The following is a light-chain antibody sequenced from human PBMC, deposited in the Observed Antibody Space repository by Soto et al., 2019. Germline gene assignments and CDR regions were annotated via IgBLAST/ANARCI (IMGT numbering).Light chain of an antibody. CDR2: GAS. Sequence: EIVLTQSPATLSVSLGERVTLSCRASQKISSNLAWYQQKHGQAPRLLIYGASTRNTGIPTRFSGSGSGTEFTLTISSLQSEDFAVYYCQQYNILPELTFGGGTKVDIK. CDR1: QKISSN. CDR3: QQYNILPELT. J-gene: IGKJ4*01. V-gene: IGKV3-15*01.